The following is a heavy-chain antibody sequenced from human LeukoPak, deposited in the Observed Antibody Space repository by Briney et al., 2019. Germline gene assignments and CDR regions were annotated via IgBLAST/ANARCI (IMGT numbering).Heavy chain of an antibody. V-gene: IGHV1-46*01. CDR3: ARDRTYYDSSGSQKWLFDY. CDR1: GYTLTELS. Sequence: ASVKVSCKVSGYTLTELSMHWVRQAPGQGLEWMGIINPSGGSTSYAQKFQGRVTMTRDTSTSTAYMELSSLRSEDTAVYYCARDRTYYDSSGSQKWLFDYWGQGTLVTVSS. J-gene: IGHJ4*02. D-gene: IGHD3-22*01. CDR2: INPSGGST.